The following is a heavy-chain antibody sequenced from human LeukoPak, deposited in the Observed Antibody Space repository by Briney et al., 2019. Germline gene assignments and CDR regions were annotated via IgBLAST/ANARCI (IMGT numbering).Heavy chain of an antibody. CDR3: ARGPRFGELLWHWFDP. Sequence: PSETLSLTSTVSGYSISSGHYWGWIRQPPGKGLDWIGSMYHSGSTYYNPPLRSRVTISEDTSKNQFSLKLRSVTAADTAVYYCARGPRFGELLWHWFDPWGQGTLVTVSS. J-gene: IGHJ5*02. D-gene: IGHD3-10*01. CDR2: MYHSGST. V-gene: IGHV4-38-2*02. CDR1: GYSISSGHY.